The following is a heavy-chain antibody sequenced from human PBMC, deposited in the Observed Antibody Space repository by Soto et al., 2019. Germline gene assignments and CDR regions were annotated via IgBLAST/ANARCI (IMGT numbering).Heavy chain of an antibody. CDR1: GGTFSSYT. D-gene: IGHD3-22*01. J-gene: IGHJ4*02. CDR2: IIPILGIA. Sequence: QVQLVQSGAEVKKPGSSVKVSCKASGGTFSSYTISWVRQAPGQRLEWMGRIIPILGIANYAQKFQGRVTITADKSTSTAYMELSSLRSEDTAVYYCARDSPMYYYDSSGYTLDYWGQGTLVTVSS. CDR3: ARDSPMYYYDSSGYTLDY. V-gene: IGHV1-69*08.